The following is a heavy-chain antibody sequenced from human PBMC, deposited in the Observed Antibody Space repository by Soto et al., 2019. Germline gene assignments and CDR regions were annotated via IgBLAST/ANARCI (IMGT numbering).Heavy chain of an antibody. CDR3: ARGSSSSWDYYFDY. D-gene: IGHD6-13*01. CDR2: INHSGST. CDR1: GGSISSGYY. J-gene: IGHJ4*02. V-gene: IGHV4-34*01. Sequence: SETLSLTCAVSGGSISSGYYWSWIRQPPGKGLEWIGEINHSGSTNYNPSLKSRVTISVDTSKNQFSLKLSSVTAADTAVYYCARGSSSSWDYYFDYWGQGTLVTVSS.